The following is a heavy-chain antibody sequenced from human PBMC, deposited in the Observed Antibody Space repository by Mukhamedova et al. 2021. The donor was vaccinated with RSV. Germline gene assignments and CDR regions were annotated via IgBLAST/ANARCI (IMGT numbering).Heavy chain of an antibody. CDR2: IRSETDGGTT. J-gene: IGHJ4*02. V-gene: IGHV3-15*01. CDR3: VTTTVFY. D-gene: IGHD1-1*01. Sequence: MGWVRQAPGRGLEWVGRIRSETDGGTTDYAPPLTGRFSISRDDSENMLYLQMNSLKAEDPAVYYFVTTTVFYWGQGILLTVSS.